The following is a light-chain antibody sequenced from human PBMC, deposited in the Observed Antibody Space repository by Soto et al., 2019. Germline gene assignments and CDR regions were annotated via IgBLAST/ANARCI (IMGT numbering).Light chain of an antibody. J-gene: IGKJ2*01. CDR2: KAS. V-gene: IGKV1-5*03. CDR1: QSISSW. CDR3: QQSSSYPVT. Sequence: DIQMTQSPSTLSASVGDRVTITCRASQSISSWLAWYQQKPGKAPNLLIYKASNLESGVPSRFSGSGSGTEFTLTISSLRPDDFATYYCQQSSSYPVTFGQGTKVDIK.